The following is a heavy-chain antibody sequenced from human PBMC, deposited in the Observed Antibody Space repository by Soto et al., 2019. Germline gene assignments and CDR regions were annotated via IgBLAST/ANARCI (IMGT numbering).Heavy chain of an antibody. Sequence: SETLSLTCTVSGGSISSYYWSWIRQSPGKGLEWIGYNYYSGSTYYNPSLKSRVTISLDTSKNQFSLKLSSVTAADTAVYYCARGSSIAGLYYGMDVWGQGTTVTVSS. J-gene: IGHJ6*02. D-gene: IGHD6-6*01. CDR1: GGSISSYY. CDR2: NYYSGST. CDR3: ARGSSIAGLYYGMDV. V-gene: IGHV4-59*12.